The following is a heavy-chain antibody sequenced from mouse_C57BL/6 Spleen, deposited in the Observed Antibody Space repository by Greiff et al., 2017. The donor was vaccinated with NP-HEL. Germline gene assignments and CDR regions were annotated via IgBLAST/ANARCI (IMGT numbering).Heavy chain of an antibody. V-gene: IGHV1-26*01. CDR3: ARRPYYYGSRGAMDY. Sequence: EVQLQQSGPELVKPGASVKISCKASGYTFTDYYMNWVKQSHGKSLEWIGDINPNNGGTSYNQKFKGKATLTVDKSSRTAYMELRSLTSEDSAVYYCARRPYYYGSRGAMDYWGQGTSVTVSS. J-gene: IGHJ4*01. CDR1: GYTFTDYY. CDR2: INPNNGGT. D-gene: IGHD1-1*01.